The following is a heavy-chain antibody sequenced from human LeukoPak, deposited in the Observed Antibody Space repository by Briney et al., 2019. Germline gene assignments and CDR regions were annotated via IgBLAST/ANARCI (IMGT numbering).Heavy chain of an antibody. CDR3: ARDTYYGSGSYYYYYYYMDV. Sequence: ASVKVSCKASGYTFSSYAISWVRQAPGQGLEWMGWINPNSGGTNYAQKFQGRVTMTRDTSISTAYMELSRLRSDDTAVCYCARDTYYGSGSYYYYYYYMDVWGKGTTVTISS. D-gene: IGHD3-10*01. V-gene: IGHV1-2*02. CDR2: INPNSGGT. CDR1: GYTFSSYA. J-gene: IGHJ6*03.